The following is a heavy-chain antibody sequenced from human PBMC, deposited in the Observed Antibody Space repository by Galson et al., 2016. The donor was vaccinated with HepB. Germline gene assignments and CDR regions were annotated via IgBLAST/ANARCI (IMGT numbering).Heavy chain of an antibody. CDR3: SGGSYFDY. D-gene: IGHD3-10*01. CDR2: IKLDGSEK. V-gene: IGHV3-7*01. CDR1: GFTFSSYW. Sequence: SLRLSCAASGFTFSSYWMNWVRQAPGKGLEWVANIKLDGSEKNYEDSVKGRFTISRDNAKNSLYLQMNSLRAEDTAVYYCSGGSYFDYGGQGTLVTVSS. J-gene: IGHJ4*02.